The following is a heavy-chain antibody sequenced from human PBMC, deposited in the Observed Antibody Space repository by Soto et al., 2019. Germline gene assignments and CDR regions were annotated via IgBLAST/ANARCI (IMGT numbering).Heavy chain of an antibody. J-gene: IGHJ4*02. D-gene: IGHD3-22*01. CDR3: ERHFDSSGYYHDY. CDR2: IYPGDSDV. V-gene: IGHV5-51*01. CDR1: CYRFTSYW. Sequence: PGESLKISCQGSCYRFTSYWIAWVRQMPGKGLEWVGVIYPGDSDVKYSPSFEGHVTISVDRSDSTAYLQWTSLKASDTAMYFCERHFDSSGYYHDYWGQGTQVTVSS.